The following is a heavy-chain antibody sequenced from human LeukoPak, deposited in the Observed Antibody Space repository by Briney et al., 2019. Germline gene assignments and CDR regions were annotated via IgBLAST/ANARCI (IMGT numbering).Heavy chain of an antibody. Sequence: GGSLRLSCATSGFTFSNAWMSWARQAPGKGLEWVGRIKNKADGGTTDYTVPVKGRFTISRDDAKNTLYLQMDSLISEDTAIYYCVWHYFDYWGQGALVTVSS. J-gene: IGHJ4*02. CDR3: VWHYFDY. CDR2: IKNKADGGTT. CDR1: GFTFSNAW. V-gene: IGHV3-15*01. D-gene: IGHD3-16*01.